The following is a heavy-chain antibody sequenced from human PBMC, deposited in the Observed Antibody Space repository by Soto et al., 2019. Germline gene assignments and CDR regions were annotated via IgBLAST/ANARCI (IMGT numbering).Heavy chain of an antibody. CDR2: INHSGST. CDR1: GGYFSGYY. CDR3: ARDKITGLFDY. D-gene: IGHD2-8*02. Sequence: SETLSLTCAVYGGYFSGYYWTWIRQPPGTGLEWIGEINHSGSTNYNPSLKSRVTISVDTSKNQFSLKLTSVAAADTAVYYCARDKITGLFDYWGQRTLVSVSS. V-gene: IGHV4-34*01. J-gene: IGHJ4*02.